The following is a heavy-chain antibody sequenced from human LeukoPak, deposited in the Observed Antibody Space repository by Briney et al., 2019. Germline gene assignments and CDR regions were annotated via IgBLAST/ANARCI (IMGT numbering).Heavy chain of an antibody. D-gene: IGHD3-10*01. Sequence: PSETLSLTCAVYGGSFSGYYWSWIRQPPGKGLEWIGEINHSGSTNYNPSLKRRVTISVDTSKNQFSLKLSSVTAADTAVYYCARGRVMVYYYYGLDVWGQGTTVTVSS. CDR1: GGSFSGYY. CDR3: ARGRVMVYYYYGLDV. CDR2: INHSGST. J-gene: IGHJ6*02. V-gene: IGHV4-34*01.